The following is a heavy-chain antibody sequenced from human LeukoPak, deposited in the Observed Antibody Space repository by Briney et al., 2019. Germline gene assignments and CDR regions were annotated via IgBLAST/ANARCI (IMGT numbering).Heavy chain of an antibody. CDR3: VREESYHDSSGHAFDI. D-gene: IGHD3-22*01. V-gene: IGHV1-18*01. CDR1: GYTFTSYG. Sequence: ASVKVSCKTSGYTFTSYGISWVRQAPGQGLEWMGWINPNNGNTNYAQKLQGRVTMTADTSTSTAYMELRSLRSDDTAVYYCVREESYHDSSGHAFDIWGQGTMVTVSS. CDR2: INPNNGNT. J-gene: IGHJ3*02.